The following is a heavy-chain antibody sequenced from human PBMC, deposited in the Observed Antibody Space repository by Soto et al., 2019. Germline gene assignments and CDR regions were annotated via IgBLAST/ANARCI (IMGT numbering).Heavy chain of an antibody. CDR1: GFSLSTSGMC. Sequence: SGPTLVNPTPTLPLTCSFSGFSLSTSGMCVSWIRQPPGKALEWLALFDWDEDKYYSTSLKTRLTISKDTFQNQVVLTMTDMDPVDTATYFCERSRISLSYFDFWGQVIFVTVSS. V-gene: IGHV2-70*01. J-gene: IGHJ4*02. CDR2: FDWDEDK. CDR3: ERSRISLSYFDF.